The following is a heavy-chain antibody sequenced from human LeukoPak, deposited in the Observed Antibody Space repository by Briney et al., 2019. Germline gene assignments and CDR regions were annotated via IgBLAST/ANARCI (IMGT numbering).Heavy chain of an antibody. V-gene: IGHV5-51*01. CDR2: IYPGDSDT. Sequence: GESLKISCKGSGYSFTSYWIGWVRQMPGKGLEWMGIIYPGDSDTRYSPSFRGQVTISADKSISTAYLQWSSLKASDTAMYYCARHRSSSSGWTDLYDYWGQGTLVTVSS. D-gene: IGHD6-19*01. CDR1: GYSFTSYW. J-gene: IGHJ4*02. CDR3: ARHRSSSSGWTDLYDY.